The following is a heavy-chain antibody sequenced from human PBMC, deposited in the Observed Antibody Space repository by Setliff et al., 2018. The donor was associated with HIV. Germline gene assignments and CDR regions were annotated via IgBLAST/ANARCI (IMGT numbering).Heavy chain of an antibody. CDR2: IYYSGST. V-gene: IGHV4-59*12. J-gene: IGHJ5*02. Sequence: SETLSLTCTVSGGSISSYFWSWIRQPPGKGLEWIGYIYYSGSTNYNPSLKSRVTISVDKSKNQFSLKLSSVTAADTAVYYCARGLGIAAAGSRRQDNWFDPWGQGTLVTVSS. CDR3: ARGLGIAAAGSRRQDNWFDP. CDR1: GGSISSYF. D-gene: IGHD6-13*01.